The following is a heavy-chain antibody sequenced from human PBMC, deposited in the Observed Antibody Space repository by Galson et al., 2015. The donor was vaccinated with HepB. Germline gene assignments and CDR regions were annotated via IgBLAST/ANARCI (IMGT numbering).Heavy chain of an antibody. J-gene: IGHJ6*03. CDR3: ARADYSFYYDSYCRENNYYYMDV. V-gene: IGHV4-61*02. D-gene: IGHD3-22*01. CDR1: GGSVIRGTSF. CDR2: IHMSGTT. Sequence: TLSLTCTVSGGSVIRGTSFWTWIRQPAGKGLEWIGRIHMSGTTNYNPSLQSRVTMSLDKSKNQFSLNLRSVTAADAAVYFCARADYSFYYDSYCRENNYYYMDVWGKGTTVIVSS.